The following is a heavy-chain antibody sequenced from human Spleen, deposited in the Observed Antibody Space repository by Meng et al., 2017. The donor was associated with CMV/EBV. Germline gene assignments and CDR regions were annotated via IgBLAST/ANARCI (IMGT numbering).Heavy chain of an antibody. CDR2: ISSNGGST. D-gene: IGHD3-3*01. V-gene: IGHV3-64*02. J-gene: IGHJ4*02. CDR1: GFTFSSYA. Sequence: GESLKISCAASGFTFSSYAMHWVRQAPGKGLEYVSAISSNGGSTNYADSVKGRFTISRDNSKNTLYLQMGSLRAEDMAVYYCARDDSPSSYDFWSGLGYWGQGTLVTVSS. CDR3: ARDDSPSSYDFWSGLGY.